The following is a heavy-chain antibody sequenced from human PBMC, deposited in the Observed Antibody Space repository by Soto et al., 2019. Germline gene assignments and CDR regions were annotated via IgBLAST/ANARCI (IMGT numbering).Heavy chain of an antibody. CDR1: GGTFSSYA. D-gene: IGHD3-22*01. J-gene: IGHJ3*02. V-gene: IGHV1-69*06. CDR2: IIPIFGTA. Sequence: SVKVPCKASGGTFSSYAISWVRQAPGQGLEWMGGIIPIFGTANYAQKFQGRVTITADKSTSTAYMELSSLRSEDTAVYYCARDYLYYYDSSGKMDAFDIWGQGTMVTVSS. CDR3: ARDYLYYYDSSGKMDAFDI.